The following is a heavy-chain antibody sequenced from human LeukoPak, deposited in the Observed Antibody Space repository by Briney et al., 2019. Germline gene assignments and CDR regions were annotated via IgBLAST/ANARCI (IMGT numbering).Heavy chain of an antibody. Sequence: GGSLRLSCAASGLTFSSYAMSWVRQAPGKGLECVSSISGSRGITYYADSVKGRFTISRGNSKNTLYLQMNSLRAEDTAVYYCAKGPRYNILTGYYKSHFFDYWGQGTLVTVSS. CDR1: GLTFSSYA. D-gene: IGHD3-9*01. CDR2: ISGSRGIT. CDR3: AKGPRYNILTGYYKSHFFDY. J-gene: IGHJ4*02. V-gene: IGHV3-23*01.